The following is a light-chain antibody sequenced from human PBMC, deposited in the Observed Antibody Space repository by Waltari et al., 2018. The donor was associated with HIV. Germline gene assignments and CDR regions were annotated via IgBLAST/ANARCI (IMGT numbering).Light chain of an antibody. CDR3: QSYDSRLSAWV. V-gene: IGLV1-40*01. Sequence: QSVLTQPPSVSGAPGQRVTISCTGSNSNIGSTYDVHWYQLLPGKAPKLLIYANKHRPAGVPDRFSGSKSGASASLAITGLQAEDEADYSCQSYDSRLSAWVFGGGTKVTVL. CDR2: ANK. CDR1: NSNIGSTYD. J-gene: IGLJ3*02.